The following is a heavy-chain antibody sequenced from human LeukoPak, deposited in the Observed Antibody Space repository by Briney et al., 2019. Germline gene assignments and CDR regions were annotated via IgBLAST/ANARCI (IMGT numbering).Heavy chain of an antibody. V-gene: IGHV3-7*05. CDR2: IKQDGSEK. CDR3: ASDTSELEDY. D-gene: IGHD1-7*01. CDR1: GFTFSSFW. J-gene: IGHJ4*02. Sequence: GGSLRLSCAASGFTFSSFWMTWVRQAPGKGLEWVANIKQDGSEKYYVDSVKGRFTISRDNAKNSLYLQMNSLRGEDTAVYYCASDTSELEDYWGQGTLVAVSS.